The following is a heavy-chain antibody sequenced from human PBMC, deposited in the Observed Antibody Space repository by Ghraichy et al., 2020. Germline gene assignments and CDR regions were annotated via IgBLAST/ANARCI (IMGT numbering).Heavy chain of an antibody. V-gene: IGHV1-2*04. CDR3: ARALWEPPPPPKDYYYGMDV. CDR2: INPNSGGT. D-gene: IGHD1-26*01. Sequence: ASVKVSCKASGYTFTGYYMHWVRQAPGQGLEWMGWINPNSGGTNYAQKFQGWVTMTRDTSISTAYMELSRLRSDDTAVYYCARALWEPPPPPKDYYYGMDVWGQGTTVTVSS. J-gene: IGHJ6*02. CDR1: GYTFTGYY.